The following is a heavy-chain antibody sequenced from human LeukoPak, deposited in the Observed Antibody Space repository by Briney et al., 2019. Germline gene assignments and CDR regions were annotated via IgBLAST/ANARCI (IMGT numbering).Heavy chain of an antibody. V-gene: IGHV1-69*04. CDR3: ASLGYCSGGSCYGFDP. Sequence: GASVKVSCKASGGTFSSYAISWVRQAPGQGLEWMGRIIPILGIANYAQKFQGRVTITADKSTSTAYMELSSLRSEDTAVYYCASLGYCSGGSCYGFDPWGQGTLVTVSS. CDR2: IIPILGIA. J-gene: IGHJ5*02. CDR1: GGTFSSYA. D-gene: IGHD2-15*01.